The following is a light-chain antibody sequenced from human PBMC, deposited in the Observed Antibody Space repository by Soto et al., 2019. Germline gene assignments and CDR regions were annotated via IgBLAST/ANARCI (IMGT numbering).Light chain of an antibody. CDR3: QQYGFS. J-gene: IGKJ3*01. Sequence: DIHMTQSPSTLSASVGDRVTITCRASQSVSYWLAWYQQKPGKAPKLLIHDASTLESGVPSRFRGGGSGQEFTRTISGLQPDDFATYYCQQYGFSFGPGTKVEMK. V-gene: IGKV1-5*01. CDR2: DAS. CDR1: QSVSYW.